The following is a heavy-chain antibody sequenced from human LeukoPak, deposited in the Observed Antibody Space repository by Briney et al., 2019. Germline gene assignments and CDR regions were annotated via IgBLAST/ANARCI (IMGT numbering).Heavy chain of an antibody. V-gene: IGHV3-21*01. J-gene: IGHJ5*02. D-gene: IGHD5-18*01. Sequence: GGSLRPSCAASGFTFSNAWMSWVRQAPGKGLEWVSSISSSSSYIYYADSVKGRFTISRDNAKNSLYLQMNSLRAEDTAVYYCARGVQLWYWFDPWGQGTLVTVSS. CDR1: GFTFSNAW. CDR3: ARGVQLWYWFDP. CDR2: ISSSSSYI.